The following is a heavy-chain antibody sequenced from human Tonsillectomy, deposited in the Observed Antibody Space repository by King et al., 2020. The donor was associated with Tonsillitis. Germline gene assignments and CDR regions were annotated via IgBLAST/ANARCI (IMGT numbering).Heavy chain of an antibody. Sequence: QLVQSGAEVKKPGASVKVSRKASGYTFTSYYMHWVRQAPGQGLEWMGIINPSGGSTSYAQKFQGRVTMTRDTSTSTVYMELSSLRSEDTAVYYCARVSGEGYSSSWYPFDYWGQGTLVTVSS. V-gene: IGHV1-46*01. D-gene: IGHD6-13*01. CDR1: GYTFTSYY. CDR3: ARVSGEGYSSSWYPFDY. J-gene: IGHJ4*02. CDR2: INPSGGST.